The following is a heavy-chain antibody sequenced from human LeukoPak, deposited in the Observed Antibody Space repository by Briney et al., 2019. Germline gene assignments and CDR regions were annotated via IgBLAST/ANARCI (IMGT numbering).Heavy chain of an antibody. Sequence: GASVKVSCKASGYTFTGYYMHWVRQAPGQGLEWMGRINPNSGGTNYAQKFQGRVTMTRDTSISTAYMELSRLRSDDTAVYYCARDRYYDILTGYYSLWCQRTLVTVSS. CDR2: INPNSGGT. J-gene: IGHJ4*02. D-gene: IGHD3-9*01. CDR3: ARDRYYDILTGYYSL. V-gene: IGHV1-2*06. CDR1: GYTFTGYY.